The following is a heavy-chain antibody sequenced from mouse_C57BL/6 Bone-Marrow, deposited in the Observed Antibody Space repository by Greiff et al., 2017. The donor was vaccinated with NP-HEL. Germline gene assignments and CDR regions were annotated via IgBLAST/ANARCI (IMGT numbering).Heavy chain of an antibody. V-gene: IGHV1-9*01. J-gene: IGHJ1*03. D-gene: IGHD2-3*01. CDR2: ILPGSGST. CDR1: GYTFTGYW. CDR3: ARRGFYDCYNGFDV. Sequence: QVQLQQSGAELMKPGASVKLSCKASGYTFTGYWIEWVKQRPGHGLEWIGEILPGSGSTTYNEKFKGKATFTADTSSNTAYMQLSSLTTEDSAIVYCARRGFYDCYNGFDVWGTGTTVTVSS.